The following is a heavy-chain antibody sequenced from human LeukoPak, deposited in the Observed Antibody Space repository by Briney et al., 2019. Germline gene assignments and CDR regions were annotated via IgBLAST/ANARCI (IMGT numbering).Heavy chain of an antibody. V-gene: IGHV3-30*02. J-gene: IGHJ4*02. CDR2: IRYDGSNK. Sequence: GGSLRLSCAASGFTFSSYGMHWVRQAPGKGLEWVAFIRYDGSNKYYADSVKGRFTISRDSSKNTLYLQMNSLRAEDTAVYYCAKDLGDSGPTPDSDYWGQGTLVTVSS. D-gene: IGHD1-26*01. CDR3: AKDLGDSGPTPDSDY. CDR1: GFTFSSYG.